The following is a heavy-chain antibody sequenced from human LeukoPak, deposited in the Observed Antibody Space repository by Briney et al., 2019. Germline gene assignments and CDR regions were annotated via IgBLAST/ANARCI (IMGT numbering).Heavy chain of an antibody. J-gene: IGHJ2*01. V-gene: IGHV3-30*02. Sequence: GGSLRLSCAASGFTFSTYGMHWVRQAPGKGLEWVAFIRYDGDKKYYADSVKGRFTISRDNSKNTLYLQMNSLRAEDTAVYYCAKRGSGWYESWYFDLWGRGTLVTVSS. CDR3: AKRGSGWYESWYFDL. CDR2: IRYDGDKK. CDR1: GFTFSTYG. D-gene: IGHD6-19*01.